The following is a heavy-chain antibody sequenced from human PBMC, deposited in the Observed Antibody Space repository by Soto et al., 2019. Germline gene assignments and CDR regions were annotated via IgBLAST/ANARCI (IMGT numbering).Heavy chain of an antibody. V-gene: IGHV1-3*01. CDR2: INAGNGNT. CDR3: ARAWVVVTAPDY. D-gene: IGHD2-21*02. CDR1: GYTFTSYA. J-gene: IGHJ4*02. Sequence: DSEKVSCKASGYTFTSYAMHWVRQAPGQRLEWMGWINAGNGNTKYSQKFQGRVTITRDTSASTAYMELSSLRSEDTAVYYCARAWVVVTAPDYWGQGTLVTVSS.